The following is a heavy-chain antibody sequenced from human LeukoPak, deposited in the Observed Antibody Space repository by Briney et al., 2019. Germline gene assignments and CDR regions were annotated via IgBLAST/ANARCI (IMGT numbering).Heavy chain of an antibody. Sequence: GGSQTLLCAASGFTFDDYGGSGVRQAPGKGLEWVSGINWNGVTTRYADSVKGRFTISRDNAKNSLYLQMNSLRAEDTAFYYCARERGGDYSNYYYYYSMDFCGEGPAILVSS. CDR2: INWNGVTT. CDR1: GFTFDDYG. D-gene: IGHD4-11*01. V-gene: IGHV3-20*04. J-gene: IGHJ6*04. CDR3: ARERGGDYSNYYYYYSMDF.